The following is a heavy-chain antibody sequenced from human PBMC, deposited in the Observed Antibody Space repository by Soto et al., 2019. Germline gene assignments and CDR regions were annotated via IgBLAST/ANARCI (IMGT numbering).Heavy chain of an antibody. D-gene: IGHD3-22*01. Sequence: SETLSLTCTVSGGSVSSGSYYWSWIRQPPGKGLEFIGYIFYNGSTNYNPSLKSRVTMSVDTSRDQFSLRLSSVTAPDTAFYYCARGVTMITGFDYWGQGSLVTVSS. CDR1: GGSVSSGSYY. CDR3: ARGVTMITGFDY. J-gene: IGHJ4*02. CDR2: IFYNGST. V-gene: IGHV4-61*01.